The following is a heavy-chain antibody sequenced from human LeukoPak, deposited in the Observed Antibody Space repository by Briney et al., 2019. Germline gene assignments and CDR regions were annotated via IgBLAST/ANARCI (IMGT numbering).Heavy chain of an antibody. D-gene: IGHD2-2*02. CDR1: GASISSYY. CDR2: ILNTGSA. CDR3: ARGRSPAGIQGNWFDP. Sequence: SETLSLTCTVSGASISSYYWGWIRQPPGKGLEWIGYILNTGSANYNPSLKSRVTISIDTSKNQFSLKLTSVTAADTAVYYCARGRSPAGIQGNWFDPWGQGTLVTVSS. V-gene: IGHV4-59*01. J-gene: IGHJ5*02.